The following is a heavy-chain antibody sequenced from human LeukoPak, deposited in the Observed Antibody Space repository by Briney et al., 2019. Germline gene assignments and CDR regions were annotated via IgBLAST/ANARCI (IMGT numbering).Heavy chain of an antibody. J-gene: IGHJ4*02. Sequence: PSETLSLTCAVYGGSFSGYYWSWIRQPPGKGLEWIGEINHSGSTNYNPSLKSRVTISVDTSKNQFSPKLSSVTAADTAVYYCARGFGGLGLVARRTFDYWGQGTLVTVSS. CDR3: ARGFGGLGLVARRTFDY. CDR1: GGSFSGYY. CDR2: INHSGST. V-gene: IGHV4-34*01. D-gene: IGHD3-16*01.